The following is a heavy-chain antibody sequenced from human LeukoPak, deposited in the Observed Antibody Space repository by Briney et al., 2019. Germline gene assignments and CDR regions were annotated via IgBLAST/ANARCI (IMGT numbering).Heavy chain of an antibody. D-gene: IGHD3-22*01. Sequence: GTSVKVSCKASGFTFTSSAMQWVRQARGQRLEWIGWIVVGSGNTNYAQKFQERVTITRDVSTSTAYMELSSLRSEDTAVYYCAADRRYDSSGYYIFDYWGQGTLVTVSS. V-gene: IGHV1-58*02. CDR3: AADRRYDSSGYYIFDY. CDR2: IVVGSGNT. J-gene: IGHJ4*02. CDR1: GFTFTSSA.